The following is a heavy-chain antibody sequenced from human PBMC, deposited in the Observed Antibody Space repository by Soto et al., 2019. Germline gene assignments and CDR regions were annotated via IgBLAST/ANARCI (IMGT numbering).Heavy chain of an antibody. Sequence: ESGGGVVQPGRSLRLSCAASGFTFSSYGMHWVRQAPGKGLEWVAVIWYDGSNKYYADSVKGRFTISRDNSKNTLYLQMNSLRAEDTAVYYCAREVHSSGFPFDYWGQGTLVTVSS. CDR3: AREVHSSGFPFDY. V-gene: IGHV3-33*01. J-gene: IGHJ4*02. D-gene: IGHD3-22*01. CDR2: IWYDGSNK. CDR1: GFTFSSYG.